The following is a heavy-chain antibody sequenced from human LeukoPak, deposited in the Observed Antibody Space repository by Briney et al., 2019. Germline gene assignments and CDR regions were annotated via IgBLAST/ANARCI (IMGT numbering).Heavy chain of an antibody. CDR1: GFTFSSYA. CDR2: IGSGGDA. Sequence: GGSLRLSCAASGFTFSSYAMTWVRQPPGKGLEWVSAIGSGGDAKYADSVKGRFTISRDNSKNTLYLQMNSLRAEDTAVYYCARDPVLGSGFDYYGMDVWGQGTTVTVSS. CDR3: ARDPVLGSGFDYYGMDV. J-gene: IGHJ6*02. D-gene: IGHD2-15*01. V-gene: IGHV3-23*01.